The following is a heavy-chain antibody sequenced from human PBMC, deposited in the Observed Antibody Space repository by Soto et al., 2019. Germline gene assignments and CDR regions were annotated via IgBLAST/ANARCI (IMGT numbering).Heavy chain of an antibody. J-gene: IGHJ5*02. CDR1: GFTFSSYS. Sequence: GGSLRLSCAASGFTFSSYSMNWVRQAPGKGLEWVSYISSSSGTIYYADSVKGRFTISRDNAKNSLYLQMNSLRAEDTAVYYCARDQYDYIWGSYRFSWFDPWGQGTLVTVSS. D-gene: IGHD3-16*02. V-gene: IGHV3-48*01. CDR3: ARDQYDYIWGSYRFSWFDP. CDR2: ISSSSGTI.